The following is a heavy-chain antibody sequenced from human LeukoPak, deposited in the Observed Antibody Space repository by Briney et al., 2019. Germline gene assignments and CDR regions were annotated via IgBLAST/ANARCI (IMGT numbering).Heavy chain of an antibody. D-gene: IGHD3-22*01. CDR3: ARRYDTDAFDI. CDR1: GFTFSSYA. Sequence: SGGSLRLSCAASGFTFSSYAMHWVRQAPGKGLEYVSAISSNGGSTYYANSVKGRFTISRDNSKNTLYLQMGSLRAEDMAVYYCARRYDTDAFDIWGQGTMVTVSS. CDR2: ISSNGGST. J-gene: IGHJ3*02. V-gene: IGHV3-64*01.